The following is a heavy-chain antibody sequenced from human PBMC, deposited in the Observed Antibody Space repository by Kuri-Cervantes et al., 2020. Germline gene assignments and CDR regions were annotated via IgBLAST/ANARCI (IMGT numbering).Heavy chain of an antibody. V-gene: IGHV3-30-3*01. Sequence: GESLKISCAASGLTFSSYAMHWVRQAPGKGLEWVAVISYDGSNKYYADSVKGRFTISRDNSKNTLYLQMNSLRAEDTAVYYCARGPEAGYSSSWDFDYWGQGTLVTVSS. CDR1: GLTFSSYA. CDR2: ISYDGSNK. J-gene: IGHJ4*02. CDR3: ARGPEAGYSSSWDFDY. D-gene: IGHD6-13*01.